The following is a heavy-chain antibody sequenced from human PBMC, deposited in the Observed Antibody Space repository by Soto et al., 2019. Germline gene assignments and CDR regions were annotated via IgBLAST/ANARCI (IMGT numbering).Heavy chain of an antibody. V-gene: IGHV3-30*18. Sequence: SLRLSSAASGFTFGCYGMHWVRQAPGKGLEWVAVISYDGSNKYYADSVKGRFTISRDNSKNTLYLQMNSLRAEDTAVYYCANGQGELSLPWTFDYWGQGTLVTVSS. D-gene: IGHD3-16*02. CDR1: GFTFGCYG. J-gene: IGHJ4*02. CDR2: ISYDGSNK. CDR3: ANGQGELSLPWTFDY.